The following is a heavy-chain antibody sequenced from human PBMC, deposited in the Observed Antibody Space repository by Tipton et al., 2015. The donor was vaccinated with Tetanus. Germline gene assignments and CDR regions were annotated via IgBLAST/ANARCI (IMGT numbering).Heavy chain of an antibody. D-gene: IGHD6-13*01. J-gene: IGHJ3*02. CDR3: ARDRQQLVRDGGYAFDI. CDR2: TYYRAKWYN. Sequence: TLSLTCAISGDSVSSNSAAWNWIRQSPSRGLEWLGRTYYRAKWYNDYAVSVKSRITINPDTSKNQFSLQLNSVTPEDTAVYYCARDRQQLVRDGGYAFDIWGQGTMVTVSS. V-gene: IGHV6-1*01. CDR1: GDSVSSNSAA.